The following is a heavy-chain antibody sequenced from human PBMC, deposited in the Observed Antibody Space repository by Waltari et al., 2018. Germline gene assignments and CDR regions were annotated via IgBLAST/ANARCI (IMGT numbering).Heavy chain of an antibody. J-gene: IGHJ3*02. CDR3: ARGRGLFGVVILRAFDI. D-gene: IGHD3-3*01. CDR2: MSNSGKT. V-gene: IGHV4-30-4*08. CDR1: GGSISSGDSY. Sequence: QVQLHESGPGLVKPSQTLSLTCTVSGGSISSGDSYWSWIRQPPGKGMEWIGYMSNSGKTYYNPSLKSRVRMSADTSKNQFSLRLSSVTAADTAVYYCARGRGLFGVVILRAFDIWGQGTMVTVSS.